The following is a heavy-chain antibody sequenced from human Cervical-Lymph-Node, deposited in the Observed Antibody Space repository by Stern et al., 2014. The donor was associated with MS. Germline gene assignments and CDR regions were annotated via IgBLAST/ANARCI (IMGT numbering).Heavy chain of an antibody. CDR2: IYHSGST. CDR3: AREGYSSSYDAFDI. J-gene: IGHJ3*02. CDR1: GGSISSSNW. Sequence: MQLVESGPGLVKPSGTLSLTCAVSGGSISSSNWWSWVRQPPGKGLEWXGEIYHSGSTNYNPSLKSRVTISVDKPKNQFSLKLSSVTAADTAVYYCAREGYSSSYDAFDIWGQGTMVTVSS. D-gene: IGHD6-6*01. V-gene: IGHV4-4*02.